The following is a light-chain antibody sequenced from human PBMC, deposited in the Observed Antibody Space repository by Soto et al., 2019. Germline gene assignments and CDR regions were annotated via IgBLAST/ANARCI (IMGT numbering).Light chain of an antibody. CDR3: LQHNSWPRT. CDR2: GAS. V-gene: IGKV3-15*01. Sequence: EIVMTQSPATLYVSPGERATLSCRASQSVSTNLAWYQQKPGQAPRLLIFGASTRATDVPARFSGSGSGTEFTLTISSLQSEDFAVYCCLQHNSWPRTFGQGTRLEV. J-gene: IGKJ1*01. CDR1: QSVSTN.